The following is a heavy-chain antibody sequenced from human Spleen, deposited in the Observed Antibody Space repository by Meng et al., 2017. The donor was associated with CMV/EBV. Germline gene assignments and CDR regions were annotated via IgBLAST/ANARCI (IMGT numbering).Heavy chain of an antibody. V-gene: IGHV1-46*01. CDR1: GYTFTSYY. Sequence: QVQLVQSGAEVKKPGASVKVSCRASGYTFTSYYMHWVRQAPGQGLEWMGIINPSGGSTSYAQKFQGRVTMTRDTSTSTVYMELSSLRSEDTAVYYCASHSLRRSSSWSSGFDYWGQGTLGTVSS. D-gene: IGHD6-13*01. CDR2: INPSGGST. CDR3: ASHSLRRSSSWSSGFDY. J-gene: IGHJ4*02.